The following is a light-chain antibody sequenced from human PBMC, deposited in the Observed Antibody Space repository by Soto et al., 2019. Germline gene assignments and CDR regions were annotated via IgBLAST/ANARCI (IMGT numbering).Light chain of an antibody. Sequence: EIVLTQSPATLSLSPGERATLSCRASQSVGSYFAWYQQKPGQAPRLLIYDAFSRATGIPARFSGIGSGTDFTLTISSLEPEDFAVYFCQQRSSWPLTFGGGTMVEIK. CDR2: DAF. CDR3: QQRSSWPLT. V-gene: IGKV3-11*01. J-gene: IGKJ4*01. CDR1: QSVGSY.